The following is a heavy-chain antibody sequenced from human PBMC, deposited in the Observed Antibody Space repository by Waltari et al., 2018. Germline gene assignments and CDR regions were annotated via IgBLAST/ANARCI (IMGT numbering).Heavy chain of an antibody. Sequence: EVQLVESGGGLVKPGGSLRLSCAASGSSFSDYSMNWVRQAPGRGLEWVSSISSNGAYTHYADSVKGRFTISRDNAKNSLFLQMNSLRAEDTAMYYCATGGWGFYLGYWGQGTVVTVSS. J-gene: IGHJ4*02. V-gene: IGHV3-21*02. CDR2: ISSNGAYT. CDR1: GSSFSDYS. CDR3: ATGGWGFYLGY. D-gene: IGHD7-27*01.